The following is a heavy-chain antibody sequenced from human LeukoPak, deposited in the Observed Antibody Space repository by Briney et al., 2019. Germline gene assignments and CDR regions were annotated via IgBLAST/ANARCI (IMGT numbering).Heavy chain of an antibody. J-gene: IGHJ4*02. CDR2: IYHTGST. CDR1: GYSISSGYY. Sequence: SETLSLTCTVSGYSISSGYYWGWIRQPAGEGLEWIGSIYHTGSTYYNPSLRSRVTISVDTSKNQVSLKLSSVTAADTAVYYCARQWGYAYGYIDSWGQGTLVTVSS. V-gene: IGHV4-38-2*02. D-gene: IGHD5-18*01. CDR3: ARQWGYAYGYIDS.